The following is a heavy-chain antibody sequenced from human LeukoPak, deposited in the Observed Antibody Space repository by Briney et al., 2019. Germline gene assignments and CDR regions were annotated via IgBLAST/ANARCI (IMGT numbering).Heavy chain of an antibody. CDR1: GGSISSGSYY. V-gene: IGHV4-61*10. J-gene: IGHJ4*02. CDR3: ARGYLQPLDS. Sequence: PSQTLSLTCTVSGGSISSGSYYWSWIRQPAGKGLEWIGYIYYSGNTNYNPSLKSRVTISLDASKNQFSLKLSSVTAADTAVYYCARGYLQPLDSWGQGTLVTVSS. CDR2: IYYSGNT. D-gene: IGHD4-11*01.